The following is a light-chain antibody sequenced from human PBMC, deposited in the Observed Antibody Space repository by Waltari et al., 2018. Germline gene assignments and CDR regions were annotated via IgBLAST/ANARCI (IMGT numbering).Light chain of an antibody. J-gene: IGKJ4*01. CDR3: QQFYSTPLT. V-gene: IGKV4-1*01. CDR2: LAS. CDR1: QSVLYSSHNKNS. Sequence: DIVMTQSPDSLAVSLGERATINCKSSQSVLYSSHNKNSLAWYQQKPGQPPKFLIHLASTRESGVPDRFSGSGSGTDFTLTISSLQAEDVAVYYCQQFYSTPLTFGGGTKVEIK.